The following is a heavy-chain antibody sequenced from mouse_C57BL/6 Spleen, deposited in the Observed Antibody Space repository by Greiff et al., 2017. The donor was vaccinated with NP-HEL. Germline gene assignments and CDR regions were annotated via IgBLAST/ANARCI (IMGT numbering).Heavy chain of an antibody. Sequence: EVQLKESGGGLVKPGGSLKLSCAASGFTFSSYAMSWVRQTPEKRLEWVATISDGGSYTYYPDNVKGRFTISRDNAKNNLYLQMSHLKSEDTAMYYCARGHYFDYWGQGTTLTVSS. V-gene: IGHV5-4*01. CDR1: GFTFSSYA. CDR2: ISDGGSYT. CDR3: ARGHYFDY. J-gene: IGHJ2*01.